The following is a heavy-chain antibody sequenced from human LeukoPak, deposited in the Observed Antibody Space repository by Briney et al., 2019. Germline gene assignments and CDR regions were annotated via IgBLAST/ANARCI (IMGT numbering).Heavy chain of an antibody. V-gene: IGHV1-69*02. CDR2: IIPILGIA. Sequence: SVKVSCKASGYTFTSYYMHWVRQAPGQGLEWMGRIIPILGIANYAQKFQGRVTITADKSTSTAYMELSSLRSEDTAVYYCASGDGYNFWDYWGQGTLVTVSS. CDR1: GYTFTSYY. CDR3: ASGDGYNFWDY. J-gene: IGHJ4*02. D-gene: IGHD5-24*01.